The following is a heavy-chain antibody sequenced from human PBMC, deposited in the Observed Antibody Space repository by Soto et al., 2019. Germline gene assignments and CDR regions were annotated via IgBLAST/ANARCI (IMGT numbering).Heavy chain of an antibody. CDR3: ARSYRSSFAF. Sequence: PSETLSLSCTVSAGSTSRYYWIWIRQPPGKGLEWIWYIYYSGSTNYNPSLKSRVTISVDTSKNQFSLKLSSVTSADTAVYYCARSYRSSFAFWGQGTPVTVSS. CDR2: IYYSGST. V-gene: IGHV4-59*08. CDR1: AGSTSRYY. D-gene: IGHD1-26*01. J-gene: IGHJ4*02.